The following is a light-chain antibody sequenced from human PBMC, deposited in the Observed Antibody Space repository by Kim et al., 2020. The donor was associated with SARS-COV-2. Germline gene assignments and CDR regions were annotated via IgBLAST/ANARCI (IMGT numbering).Light chain of an antibody. V-gene: IGLV3-27*01. CDR3: YSAADNNWV. Sequence: SGSPGQTARITCSGVVLAIKYARWFQQKPGQAPVLVIYKDSERPSGIPERFSGSSSGTTVTLTISGAQVEDEADYYCYSAADNNWVFGGGTKLTVL. CDR2: KDS. CDR1: VLAIKY. J-gene: IGLJ3*02.